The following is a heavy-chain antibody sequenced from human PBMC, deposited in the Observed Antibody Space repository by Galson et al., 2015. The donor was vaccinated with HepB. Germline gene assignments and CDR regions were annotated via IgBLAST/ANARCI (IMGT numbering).Heavy chain of an antibody. CDR3: ARRGDNCFDP. CDR2: IYSSGST. Sequence: TLSLTCTVSGGSISSGSYSWNWVRQPAGKGPEWIGRIYSSGSTIYNPSLRGRVTMSVDTSKNQFSLKLSSVTAADTAVYYCARRGDNCFDPWGQGILVTVSS. CDR1: GGSISSGSYS. J-gene: IGHJ5*02. V-gene: IGHV4-61*02. D-gene: IGHD3-10*01.